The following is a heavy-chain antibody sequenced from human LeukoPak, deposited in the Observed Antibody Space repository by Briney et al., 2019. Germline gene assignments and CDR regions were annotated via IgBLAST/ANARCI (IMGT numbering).Heavy chain of an antibody. V-gene: IGHV1-8*01. CDR3: ARGVRGAAAGTA. CDR1: GYTFTSYD. D-gene: IGHD6-13*01. CDR2: MNPNSGNT. J-gene: IGHJ4*02. Sequence: ASVKVSCKASGYTFTSYDINWVRQATGQGLEWMGWMNPNSGNTGYAQKFQGRVTMTRNTSISTAYMELGSLRSEDTAVYYCARGVRGAAAGTAWGQGTLVTVSS.